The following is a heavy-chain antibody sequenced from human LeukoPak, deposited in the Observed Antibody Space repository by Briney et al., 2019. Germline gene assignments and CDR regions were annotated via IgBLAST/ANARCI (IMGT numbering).Heavy chain of an antibody. CDR1: GFTFSSYG. CDR2: IRYDGSNK. Sequence: PGGSLRLSCAASGFTFSSYGMHWVRQAPGKGLEWVAFIRYDGSNKYYADSVKGRFTISRDNSKNTLYLQMNSLETEDTAVYYCTTGRQPDYWGQGTLVTVSS. CDR3: TTGRQPDY. V-gene: IGHV3-30*02. J-gene: IGHJ4*02.